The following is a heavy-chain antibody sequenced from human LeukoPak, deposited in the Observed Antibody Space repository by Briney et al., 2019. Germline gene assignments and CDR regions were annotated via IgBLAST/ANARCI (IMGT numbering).Heavy chain of an antibody. J-gene: IGHJ4*02. CDR2: ISWNSGSI. Sequence: PGRSLRLSCAASGFTFDDYAIHWVRQAPGKGLEWVSGISWNSGSIGYADSVKGRFTISRDNAKNSLYLQMNSLRAEDMALYYCAKHFLPGGYYFDYWGQGTLVTVSS. CDR3: AKHFLPGGYYFDY. CDR1: GFTFDDYA. V-gene: IGHV3-9*03. D-gene: IGHD1-14*01.